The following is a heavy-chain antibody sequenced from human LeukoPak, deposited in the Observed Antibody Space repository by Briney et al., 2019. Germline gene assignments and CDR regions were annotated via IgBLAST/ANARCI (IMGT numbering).Heavy chain of an antibody. CDR1: GGTFSSYA. J-gene: IGHJ6*03. V-gene: IGHV1-69*05. D-gene: IGHD3-22*01. CDR2: IIPIFGTA. CDR3: ARVVVIESYYYYYMDV. Sequence: SVKVSCKASGGTFSSYAISWVRQAPGQGLEWMGGIIPIFGTANYAQKFQGRVTITTDESTSTAYMELSSLRSKDTAVYYCARVVVIESYYYYYMDVWGKGTTVTVSS.